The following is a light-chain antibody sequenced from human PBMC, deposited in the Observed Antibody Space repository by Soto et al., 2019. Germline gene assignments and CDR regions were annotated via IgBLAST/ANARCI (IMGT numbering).Light chain of an antibody. V-gene: IGKV3-11*01. CDR2: DAS. CDR3: QQRRDWLS. CDR1: QSVSSY. Sequence: EIVLKQSPATLSLSPGNRATLPCRASQSVSSYLAWYQQKPGQPPRLLIYDASKRATGIPARFSGSGSGTDFTLTISSLEPEDFAVYFCQQRRDWLSFGGGTKVDIK. J-gene: IGKJ4*01.